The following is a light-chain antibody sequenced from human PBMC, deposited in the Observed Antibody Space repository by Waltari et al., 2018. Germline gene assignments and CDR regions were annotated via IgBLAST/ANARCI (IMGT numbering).Light chain of an antibody. J-gene: IGLJ3*02. V-gene: IGLV8-61*01. CDR3: SLYTGSGIWV. CDR1: SGSVSSTSY. Sequence: QTVVTQEPSLSVSPGGTVTLTCALSSGSVSSTSYATWYQQTPGTASPTGCYKASRRSFGVPDRFSGSILGNKAALTITGAQADDESDYYCSLYTGSGIWVFGGGTKLTVL. CDR2: KAS.